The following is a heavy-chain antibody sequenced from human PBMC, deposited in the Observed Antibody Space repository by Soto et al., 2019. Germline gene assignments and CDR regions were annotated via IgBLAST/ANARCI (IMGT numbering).Heavy chain of an antibody. V-gene: IGHV1-69*01. CDR1: GGTVSSYA. CDR3: ASWTDRPYNWFDP. D-gene: IGHD1-1*01. Sequence: QVQLVQSGAEVKKPGSSVKVSCKASGGTVSSYAISWVRQAPGQGLEWMGGIIPIFGTANYAQKFQGRVTITADESTSTAYMELSSLRSDDTAVYYCASWTDRPYNWFDPWGQGTLVTVSS. J-gene: IGHJ5*02. CDR2: IIPIFGTA.